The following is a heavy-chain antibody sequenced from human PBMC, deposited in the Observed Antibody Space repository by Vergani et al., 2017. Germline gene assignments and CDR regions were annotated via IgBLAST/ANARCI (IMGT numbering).Heavy chain of an antibody. V-gene: IGHV1-69*11. D-gene: IGHD3-22*01. J-gene: IGHJ4*02. CDR2: IIPSLATT. Sequence: QVQLVQSGAEVKKPGSSVKVSCKASGGTFSSYALNWVRQAPGQGLEWMGSIIPSLATTIYAQKFQGRVTITADESTSTAYMELSSLKSEDTAVFYCARDRRGPYYYDSSGYTSSYYFDYWGQGTLVTVSS. CDR1: GGTFSSYA. CDR3: ARDRRGPYYYDSSGYTSSYYFDY.